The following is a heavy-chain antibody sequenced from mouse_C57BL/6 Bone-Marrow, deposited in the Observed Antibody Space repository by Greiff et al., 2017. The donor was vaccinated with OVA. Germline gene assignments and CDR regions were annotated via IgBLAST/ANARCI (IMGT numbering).Heavy chain of an antibody. J-gene: IGHJ2*01. CDR1: GFTFSDYY. V-gene: IGHV5-16*01. CDR2: INYDGSST. D-gene: IGHD2-5*01. CDR3: ARAGYSSFDY. Sequence: EVKLVESEGGLVQPGSSMKLSCTASGFTFSDYYMAWVRQVPEKGLEWVANINYDGSSTYYLDSLKSRFIISRDNAKNILYLQMSSLKSEDTATYYCARAGYSSFDYWGQGTTLTVSS.